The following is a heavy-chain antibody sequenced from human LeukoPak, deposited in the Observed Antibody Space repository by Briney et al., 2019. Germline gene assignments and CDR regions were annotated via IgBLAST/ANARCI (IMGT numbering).Heavy chain of an antibody. CDR3: AKVHSSGYYYPLSWFDP. V-gene: IGHV3-23*01. CDR2: ISGSGGRT. D-gene: IGHD3-22*01. CDR1: GFTFSSYA. Sequence: GGSLRLSCAASGFTFSSYAMSWVRQAPGKGLEGVSAISGSGGRTYYADSVKGRFTISRDNSKNTLYLQMNSLRAEDTAVYYCAKVHSSGYYYPLSWFDPWGQGTLVTVSS. J-gene: IGHJ5*02.